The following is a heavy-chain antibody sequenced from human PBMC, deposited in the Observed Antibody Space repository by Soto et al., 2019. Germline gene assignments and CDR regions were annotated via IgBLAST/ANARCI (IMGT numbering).Heavy chain of an antibody. CDR3: VSESTVTDAFDL. V-gene: IGHV4-59*01. D-gene: IGHD4-17*01. Sequence: QVQLQESGPGLVKPSETLSLTCTVSGGSISSYFWSWIRQPPGKGLEWIGYIYYSGSTNYNPSLKSRVTVSVDTSKNQFSLKLSSVTAADTAVYYCVSESTVTDAFDLWGQGTMVTVSA. CDR1: GGSISSYF. J-gene: IGHJ3*01. CDR2: IYYSGST.